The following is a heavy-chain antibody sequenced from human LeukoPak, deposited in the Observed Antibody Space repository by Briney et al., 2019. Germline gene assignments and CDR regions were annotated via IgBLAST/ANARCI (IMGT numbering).Heavy chain of an antibody. CDR1: GFNVNSNY. J-gene: IGHJ4*02. CDR3: ARAGYYDSSGYYC. CDR2: IYSGGTT. Sequence: PGGSLRLSCAASGFNVNSNYMTWVRQAPGKGLEWVSVIYSGGTTYCADSVKGRFSISRDNSKNTVYLQMNSLRVEDTAVYYCARAGYYDSSGYYCWGQGTLVTVSS. V-gene: IGHV3-66*02. D-gene: IGHD3-22*01.